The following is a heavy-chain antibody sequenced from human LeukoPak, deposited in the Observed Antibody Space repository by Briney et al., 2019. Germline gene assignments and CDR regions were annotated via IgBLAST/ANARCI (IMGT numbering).Heavy chain of an antibody. CDR2: IYSGGST. CDR3: ARDGVWFGELLRD. Sequence: GGSLRLSCAASGFTVSSNYMSWVRQAPGRGLEWVSVIYSGGSTYYAESVKGRFTISRENSKNTLYLQMNSLRAEDTAVYYCARDGVWFGELLRDWGQGTLVTVSS. D-gene: IGHD3-10*01. CDR1: GFTVSSNY. V-gene: IGHV3-53*01. J-gene: IGHJ4*02.